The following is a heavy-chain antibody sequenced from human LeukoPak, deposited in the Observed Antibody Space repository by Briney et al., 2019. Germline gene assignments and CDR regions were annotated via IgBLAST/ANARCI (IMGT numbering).Heavy chain of an antibody. D-gene: IGHD6-13*01. CDR1: GFTFSDYY. Sequence: PGGSLRLSCAASGFTFSDYYMSWIRPAPGKGLEGVSYISSSGSTIYYADSVKGRFTISRDNAKNSLYLQMNSPRAEDTAVYYCARDAAGYSSSPLQYWGQGTLVTVSS. CDR3: ARDAAGYSSSPLQY. V-gene: IGHV3-11*01. CDR2: ISSSGSTI. J-gene: IGHJ4*02.